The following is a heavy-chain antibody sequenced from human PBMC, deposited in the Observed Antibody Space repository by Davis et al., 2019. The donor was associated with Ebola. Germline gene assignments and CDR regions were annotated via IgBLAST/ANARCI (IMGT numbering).Heavy chain of an antibody. CDR3: AKGGPWIIPTDGMDV. Sequence: GGSLRLSCAASGFTVSSNHMNWVRQAPGKGLEWVSGISWNSGSLGYADSVKGRFTISRDNAKNSLYLQMNSLRAEDTALYYCAKGGPWIIPTDGMDVWGQGTTVTVSS. CDR2: ISWNSGSL. J-gene: IGHJ6*02. CDR1: GFTVSSNH. D-gene: IGHD5-12*01. V-gene: IGHV3-9*01.